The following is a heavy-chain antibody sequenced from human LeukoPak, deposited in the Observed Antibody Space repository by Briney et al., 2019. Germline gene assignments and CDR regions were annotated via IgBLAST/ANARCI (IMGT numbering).Heavy chain of an antibody. CDR3: ARGLSGYAGSLGY. Sequence: PGGSLRLSCAASGFTFSSYGMHWVRQAPGKGLEWVAVISYDGSNKYYADSVKGRFTISRDNSKNTLYLQMNSLRAEDTAVYYCARGLSGYAGSLGYWGQGTLVTVSA. D-gene: IGHD2-2*01. V-gene: IGHV3-30*03. CDR1: GFTFSSYG. J-gene: IGHJ4*02. CDR2: ISYDGSNK.